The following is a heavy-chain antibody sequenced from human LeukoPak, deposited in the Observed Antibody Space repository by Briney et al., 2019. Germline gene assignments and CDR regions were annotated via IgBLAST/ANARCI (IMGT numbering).Heavy chain of an antibody. Sequence: GGSLRLSCAASGFTFSSYAKHWVRQAPGKGLEWVAVISYDGSNKYYADSVKGRFTISRDNSKNTLYLQMNSLRAEDTAVYYCARGNFGYSGYDYGDYEDYWGQGTLVTVSS. D-gene: IGHD5-12*01. CDR2: ISYDGSNK. CDR1: GFTFSSYA. V-gene: IGHV3-30-3*01. CDR3: ARGNFGYSGYDYGDYEDY. J-gene: IGHJ4*02.